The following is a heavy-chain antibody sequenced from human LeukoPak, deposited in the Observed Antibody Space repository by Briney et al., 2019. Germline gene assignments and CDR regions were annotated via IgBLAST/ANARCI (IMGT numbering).Heavy chain of an antibody. D-gene: IGHD5-24*01. CDR2: IDPGDSDT. CDR1: GYSFTSHW. CDR3: ARLTDGYNFGLDY. J-gene: IGHJ4*02. V-gene: IGHV5-51*01. Sequence: PGESLKISCKGSGYSFTSHWIGWVRQMPGKGLDWMGIIDPGDSDTRYSPSFQGQVTISADKSITTAYLHWSSLKASDTAMYYCARLTDGYNFGLDYWGQGTLVTVSS.